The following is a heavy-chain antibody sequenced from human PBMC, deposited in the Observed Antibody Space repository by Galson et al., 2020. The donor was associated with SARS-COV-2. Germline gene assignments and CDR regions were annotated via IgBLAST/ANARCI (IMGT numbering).Heavy chain of an antibody. CDR1: GDSINVYY. J-gene: IGHJ5*02. Sequence: TLSLTCTVSGDSINVYYWTWIRQPAGKGLEWIGRIDRSGSTNYNPSLQSRVCMSVDTSKNQFSLQLRSVTAADTAVYYCARSYDSGWSRNWFAPWGQGTLVTVSS. CDR2: IDRSGST. D-gene: IGHD6-19*01. V-gene: IGHV4-4*07. CDR3: ARSYDSGWSRNWFAP.